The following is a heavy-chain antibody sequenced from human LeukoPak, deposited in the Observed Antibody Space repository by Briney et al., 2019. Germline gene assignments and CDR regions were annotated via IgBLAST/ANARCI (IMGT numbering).Heavy chain of an antibody. D-gene: IGHD6-13*01. Sequence: ASVTVSCKASGYTFTSYGISWVRQAPGQGLEWMGWISAYNGNTNYAQKLQGRVTMTTDTSTSTAYMELRSLRSDDTAVYYCAREYSGPYYYYGMDVWGQGTTVTVSS. J-gene: IGHJ6*02. V-gene: IGHV1-18*01. CDR3: AREYSGPYYYYGMDV. CDR2: ISAYNGNT. CDR1: GYTFTSYG.